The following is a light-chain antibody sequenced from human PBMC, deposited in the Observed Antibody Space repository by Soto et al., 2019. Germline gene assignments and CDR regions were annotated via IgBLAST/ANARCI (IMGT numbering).Light chain of an antibody. CDR1: QSVSSSY. V-gene: IGKV3-20*01. J-gene: IGKJ5*01. Sequence: EIVLTQSPGTLSLSPGERATLSCRARQSVSSSYLAWYQKKPGQAPRLLIYGASSRATGIPDRFSGSGSGTDFTLTISRLEPEDFAVYYCQQYGSSPLLTFGQGTRLEIK. CDR3: QQYGSSPLLT. CDR2: GAS.